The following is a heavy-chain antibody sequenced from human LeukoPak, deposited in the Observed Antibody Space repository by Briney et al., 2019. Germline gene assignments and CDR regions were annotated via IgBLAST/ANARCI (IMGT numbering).Heavy chain of an antibody. CDR2: IYYSGST. Sequence: PSETLSLTCTVSGGSISGYYWSWIRQPPGKGLEWIGYIYYSGSTNYNPSLKSRVTISVDTSKNQFSLKLSSVTAADTAVYYCARGPGPPFGYYYYMDVWGKGTTVTVSS. D-gene: IGHD3-10*01. J-gene: IGHJ6*03. V-gene: IGHV4-59*01. CDR3: ARGPGPPFGYYYYMDV. CDR1: GGSISGYY.